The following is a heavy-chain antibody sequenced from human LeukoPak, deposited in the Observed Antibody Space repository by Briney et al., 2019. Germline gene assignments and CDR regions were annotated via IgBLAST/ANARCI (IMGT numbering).Heavy chain of an antibody. D-gene: IGHD6-6*01. Sequence: LGASVKVSCKASGYTFTGYYMHWVRQAPGQGLEWMGWINPNSGGTSYAQKFQGRVTMTRDTSISTAYMELSRLRSDDTAVYYCARSSEYSTSSDYWGQGTLVTVSS. CDR1: GYTFTGYY. J-gene: IGHJ4*02. CDR2: INPNSGGT. V-gene: IGHV1-2*03. CDR3: ARSSEYSTSSDY.